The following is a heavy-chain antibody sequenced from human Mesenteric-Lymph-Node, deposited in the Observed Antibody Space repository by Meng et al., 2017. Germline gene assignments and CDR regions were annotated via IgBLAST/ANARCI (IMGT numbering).Heavy chain of an antibody. CDR3: ARGLHPSGIPGWFDP. D-gene: IGHD2-21*01. V-gene: IGHV4-30-4*01. J-gene: IGHJ5*02. CDR1: GVTISSGAYY. Sequence: QVRLQESGPELVKPSQTLSLSYTVSGVTISSGAYYWSWIRQPPGKGLEWIGCIYYSGSTYYNPSLKGRVTISLDKSKNQFSLRLTSVTAADTAVYYCARGLHPSGIPGWFDPWGQGTLVTVSS. CDR2: IYYSGST.